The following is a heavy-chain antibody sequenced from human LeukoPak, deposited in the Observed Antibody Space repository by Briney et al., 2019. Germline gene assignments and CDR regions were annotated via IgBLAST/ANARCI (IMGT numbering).Heavy chain of an antibody. CDR1: GFTFSSYE. J-gene: IGHJ4*02. CDR2: ISNTGNAI. D-gene: IGHD2/OR15-2a*01. V-gene: IGHV3-48*03. Sequence: PGGSLRLSCAASGFTFSSYEMNWVRQAPGKGLEWVSFISNTGNAIYYADSVKGRFTISRDNAKNSVYLQMNSLRAEDTAVYYCARETDSTLFDYWGQGTLVTVSS. CDR3: ARETDSTLFDY.